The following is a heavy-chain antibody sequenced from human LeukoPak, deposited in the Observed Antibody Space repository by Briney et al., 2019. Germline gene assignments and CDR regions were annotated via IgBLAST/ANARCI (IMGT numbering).Heavy chain of an antibody. CDR3: ARDSSGWYGDNWFDP. D-gene: IGHD6-19*01. J-gene: IGHJ5*02. Sequence: PSETLSLTCTVSGYSISSGYYWGWIRQPPGKGLEWIGSIYHSGSTYYNPSLKSRVTISVDTSKNQFSLKLSSVTAADTAVYYCARDSSGWYGDNWFDPWGQGTLVTVSS. CDR1: GYSISSGYY. V-gene: IGHV4-38-2*02. CDR2: IYHSGST.